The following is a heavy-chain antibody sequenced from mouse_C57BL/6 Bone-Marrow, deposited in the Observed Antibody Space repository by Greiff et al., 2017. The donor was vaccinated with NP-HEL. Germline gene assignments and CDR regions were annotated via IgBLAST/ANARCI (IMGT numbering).Heavy chain of an antibody. CDR3: ARDQGDAVDY. V-gene: IGHV5-4*01. J-gene: IGHJ2*01. D-gene: IGHD3-2*02. CDR1: GFTFSSYA. CDR2: ISDGGSYT. Sequence: EVQVVESGGGLVKPGGSLKLSCAASGFTFSSYAMSWVRQTPEKRLEWVATISDGGSYTYYPDNVKGRFTISRDNAKNNLYLQMSHLKSEDTAMYYCARDQGDAVDYWGQGTTLTVSS.